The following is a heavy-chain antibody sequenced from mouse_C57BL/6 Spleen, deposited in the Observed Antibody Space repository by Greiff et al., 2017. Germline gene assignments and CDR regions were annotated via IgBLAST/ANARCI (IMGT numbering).Heavy chain of an antibody. J-gene: IGHJ3*01. CDR3: ARSNYYGSSFAY. V-gene: IGHV1-42*01. Sequence: EVQLQQSGPELVKPGASVKISCKASGYSFTGYYMNWVKQSPEKSLEWIGEINPSTGGTTYNQKFKAKATLTVDKSSSAAYMQLKSLTSEDSAVXYCARSNYYGSSFAYWGQETLVTVSA. D-gene: IGHD1-1*01. CDR1: GYSFTGYY. CDR2: INPSTGGT.